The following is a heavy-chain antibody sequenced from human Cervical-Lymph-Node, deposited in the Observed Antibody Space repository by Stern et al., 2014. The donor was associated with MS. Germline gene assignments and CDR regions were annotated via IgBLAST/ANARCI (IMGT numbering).Heavy chain of an antibody. Sequence: VQLVESGAEVKKPGASVKVSCKASGYTLTSYAMHWVRQAPGQRLEWMGWINGGNGNAKYSPNFQGRVTITRDASASTAYMRLTSLRAADTALYYLARVQSSLAPRSFIDNWGQGTLVTVSS. J-gene: IGHJ4*02. CDR2: INGGNGNA. D-gene: IGHD3-16*01. CDR3: ARVQSSLAPRSFIDN. V-gene: IGHV1-3*01. CDR1: GYTLTSYA.